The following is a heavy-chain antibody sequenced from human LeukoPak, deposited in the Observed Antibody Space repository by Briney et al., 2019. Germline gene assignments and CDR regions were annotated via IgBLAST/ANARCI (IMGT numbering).Heavy chain of an antibody. CDR1: GGSISSYY. Sequence: PSETLSLTCTVSGGSISSYYWSWIRQPPAKGLERIGYIYYSGSTNYNPSLKSRVTISVDTSKNQFSLKLSSVTAADTAVYYCARVTGIGYYYYMDVWGKGTTVTVSS. J-gene: IGHJ6*03. CDR2: IYYSGST. CDR3: ARVTGIGYYYYMDV. D-gene: IGHD1-20*01. V-gene: IGHV4-59*08.